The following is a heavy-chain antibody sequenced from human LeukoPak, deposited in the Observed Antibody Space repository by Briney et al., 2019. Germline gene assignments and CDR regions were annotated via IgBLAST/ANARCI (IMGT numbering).Heavy chain of an antibody. CDR3: AAVAYGTNWFDP. V-gene: IGHV1-18*01. J-gene: IGHJ5*02. D-gene: IGHD1-1*01. Sequence: ASVKVSCKASGYTFTSYGISWVRQAPGQGLEWMGWISAYNGNTNYAQKLQGRVTMTTDTSTSTAYMELRSLRSDDTAVYYCAAVAYGTNWFDPWGQGTLVTVSS. CDR1: GYTFTSYG. CDR2: ISAYNGNT.